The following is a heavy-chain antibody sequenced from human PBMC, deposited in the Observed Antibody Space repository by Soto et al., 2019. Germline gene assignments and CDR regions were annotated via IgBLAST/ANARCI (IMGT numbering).Heavy chain of an antibody. CDR1: GGSMSSYY. V-gene: IGHV4-59*01. Sequence: PSETLSLTCTVSGGSMSSYYWSWIRQPPGKGLEWVGYVYYSGNTKYNPSLKSRVTISVDTSKNQFPLKLNSMTAADTAIYSCARARGASWSQGTLVTVSP. CDR3: ARARGAS. CDR2: VYYSGNT. D-gene: IGHD3-10*01. J-gene: IGHJ5*02.